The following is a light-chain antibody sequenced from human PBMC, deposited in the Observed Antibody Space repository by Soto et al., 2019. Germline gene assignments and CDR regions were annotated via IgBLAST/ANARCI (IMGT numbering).Light chain of an antibody. J-gene: IGKJ5*01. V-gene: IGKV2-28*01. CDR3: MQALRTIT. CDR2: LAS. Sequence: DIVMTQSPLSLPVTPGEPASISCRSSQSLLHSNGNNYFNWYLQKPGQSPQLLIYLASNRASGVPDRFSGSGSGTDFTLKISRVEAEAVGVYYCMQALRTITFGHGTRLEIK. CDR1: QSLLHSNGNNY.